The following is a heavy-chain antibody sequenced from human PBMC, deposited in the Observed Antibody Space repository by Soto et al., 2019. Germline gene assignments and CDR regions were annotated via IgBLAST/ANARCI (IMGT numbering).Heavy chain of an antibody. V-gene: IGHV4-31*01. J-gene: IGHJ4*02. D-gene: IGHD3-22*01. CDR3: PGTYSRASSGPFDY. Sequence: QVQLQESGPGLVKPSQTLSLTCTVSGGSISSGNYYWSWIRQHPGKGLEWIGYIYYSGSTYYNPSRNCPVTISVDTSKNQFSLKLSSVTAAGTAVYYCPGTYSRASSGPFDYWGQGTLVTVSS. CDR1: GGSISSGNYY. CDR2: IYYSGST.